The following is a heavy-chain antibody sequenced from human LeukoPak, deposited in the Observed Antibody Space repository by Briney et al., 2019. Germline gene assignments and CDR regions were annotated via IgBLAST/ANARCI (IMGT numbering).Heavy chain of an antibody. D-gene: IGHD3-9*01. CDR1: GGSVSSGSYY. Sequence: SETLSLTCTVSGGSVSSGSYYWSWIRQPPGKGLEWIGYIYYSGSTNYNPSLKSRVTISVDTSKNQFSLKLSSVTAADTAVYYCARADYFDWLFPEYYFDYWGQGTLVTVSS. V-gene: IGHV4-61*01. J-gene: IGHJ4*02. CDR3: ARADYFDWLFPEYYFDY. CDR2: IYYSGST.